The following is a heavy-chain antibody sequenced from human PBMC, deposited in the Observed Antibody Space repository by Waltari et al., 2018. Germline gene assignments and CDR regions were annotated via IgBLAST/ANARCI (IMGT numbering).Heavy chain of an antibody. CDR1: GFTLSSYS. D-gene: IGHD6-13*01. Sequence: EVQLVVSGGGLVQPGGSLRLSCAAAGFTLSSYSMNWVRHAPGKGLGLVSYISSSRNTIYYADSVKGRFTISRDNAKNSLFLRMTRLRAEDTAMYYCARDPGTGDDYWGQGTLVTVSS. J-gene: IGHJ4*02. CDR3: ARDPGTGDDY. V-gene: IGHV3-48*04. CDR2: ISSSRNTI.